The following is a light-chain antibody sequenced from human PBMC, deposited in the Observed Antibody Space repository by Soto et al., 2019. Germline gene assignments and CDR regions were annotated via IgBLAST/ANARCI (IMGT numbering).Light chain of an antibody. CDR2: MND. V-gene: IGLV1-47*01. CDR3: GTWDTSLSAYV. CDR1: TSNILRNY. Sequence: QSVLTQPPSASGNPGQRLTISCSGSTSNILRNYVYWYRQLPGTAPRLLISMNDQRPSGVPDRFSGSKSGTSATLDIAGLQTGDEADYYCGTWDTSLSAYVFGPGTKLTVL. J-gene: IGLJ1*01.